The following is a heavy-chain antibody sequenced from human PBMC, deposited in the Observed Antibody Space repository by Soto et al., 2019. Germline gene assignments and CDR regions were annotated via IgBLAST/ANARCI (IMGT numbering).Heavy chain of an antibody. CDR1: GGTFSSYA. V-gene: IGHV1-69*13. CDR3: ACEGPDGRGAFDC. Sequence: GASVKVSCKASGGTFSSYAISWVRQAPGQGLEWMGGIIPIFGTANYARKFQGRVTITADESTSTAYMELSSLRSEDTAVYYWACEGPDGRGAFDCWCQGPMVNLS. CDR2: IIPIFGTA. D-gene: IGHD3-10*01. J-gene: IGHJ3*01.